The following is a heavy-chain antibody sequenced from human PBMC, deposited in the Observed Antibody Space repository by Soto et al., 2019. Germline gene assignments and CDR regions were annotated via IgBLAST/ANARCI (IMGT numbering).Heavy chain of an antibody. Sequence: GGSLRLSCAASEFTFRNYAMSWVRQAPGKGLEWVSTVDGSGSGRYYADSVKGRFTISRDNSKNTLYLQMNSPRAEDTAVYYCAKRVAVPYYFDYWGQGSLVTVSS. J-gene: IGHJ4*02. D-gene: IGHD6-19*01. CDR2: VDGSGSGR. CDR1: EFTFRNYA. V-gene: IGHV3-23*01. CDR3: AKRVAVPYYFDY.